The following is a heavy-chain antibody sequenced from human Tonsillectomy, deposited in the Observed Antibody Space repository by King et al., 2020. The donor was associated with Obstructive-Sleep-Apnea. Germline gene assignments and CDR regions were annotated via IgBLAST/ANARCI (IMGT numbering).Heavy chain of an antibody. D-gene: IGHD2-2*01. J-gene: IGHJ4*02. V-gene: IGHV3-9*01. CDR3: AKESAVPAALDY. CDR1: GFIFDDYV. CDR2: ISWNSGSI. Sequence: VQLVESGGGLVQSGRSLRLSCAASGFIFDDYVMHWVRQAPGKGLEWVSGISWNSGSIDYADSVKGRFTSSRDNAENSLYLQMNSLRAEDTAFYYCAKESAVPAALDYWGQGILVIVSS.